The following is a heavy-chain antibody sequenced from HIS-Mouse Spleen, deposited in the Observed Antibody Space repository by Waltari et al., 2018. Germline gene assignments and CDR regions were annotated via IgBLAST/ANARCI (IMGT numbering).Heavy chain of an antibody. CDR1: GGSFSGYY. V-gene: IGHV4-34*01. J-gene: IGHJ5*02. D-gene: IGHD6-13*01. CDR3: ARGDPQLSLNWFDP. CDR2: INHSGST. Sequence: QVQLQQWGAGLLKPSETLSLTCAVYGGSFSGYYWSWIRQPPVKGLEWIGEINHSGSTHYTPSLKSRVTISVDTSKNQFSLKLSSVTAADTAVYYCARGDPQLSLNWFDPWGQGTLVTVSS.